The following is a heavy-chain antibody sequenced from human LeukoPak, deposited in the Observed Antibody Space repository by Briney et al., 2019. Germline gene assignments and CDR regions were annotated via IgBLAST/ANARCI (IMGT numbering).Heavy chain of an antibody. V-gene: IGHV3-21*01. Sequence: GGSLRLFCVGSYNRFYRLIIHWVRPAPGERLGWVSSISASSPYTYSADSVKGRFTISRDNAKKSVYLQMDSLRAGDTAVYYCARLWEGGLRSPLYHYYYGLDAWGKGTTVTVSS. CDR3: ARLWEGGLRSPLYHYYYGLDA. J-gene: IGHJ6*04. CDR2: ISASSPYT. CDR1: YNRFYRLI. D-gene: IGHD1-26*01.